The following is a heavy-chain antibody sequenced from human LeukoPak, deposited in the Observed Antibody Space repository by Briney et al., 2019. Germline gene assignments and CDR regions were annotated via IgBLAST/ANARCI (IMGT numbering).Heavy chain of an antibody. J-gene: IGHJ5*02. CDR2: SITVGGT. CDR3: ARDPSGKFFNWFDP. V-gene: IGHV4-59*01. D-gene: IGHD1-26*01. Sequence: PSETLSLTCTVSGGSISSYYWSWIRQPQGRDWSGLGISITVGGTNYNPSLKSRVTISVDTSKNQFSLKMRSVTAADTAVYYCARDPSGKFFNWFDPWGQGTLVTVSS. CDR1: GGSISSYY.